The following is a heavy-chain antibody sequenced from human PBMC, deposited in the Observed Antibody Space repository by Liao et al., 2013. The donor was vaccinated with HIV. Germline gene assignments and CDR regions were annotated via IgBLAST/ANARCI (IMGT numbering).Heavy chain of an antibody. CDR3: AGGRDHYEVYWYFDL. J-gene: IGHJ2*01. Sequence: QPQLQESGPGLVKPSETLSLTCSVSGDSINLDDYYWGWIRQPPGKGLEWIGCIGYRGSTDYNPSLNSRVTISLDTSKNQFSLKLNSVTAADTAVYYCAGGRDHYEVYWYFDLWGRGTLGHCLL. V-gene: IGHV4-39*07. CDR1: GDSINLDDYY. D-gene: IGHD3-22*01. CDR2: IGYRGST.